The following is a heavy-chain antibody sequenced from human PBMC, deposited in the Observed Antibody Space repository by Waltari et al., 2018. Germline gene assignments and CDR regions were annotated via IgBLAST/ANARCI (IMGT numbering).Heavy chain of an antibody. J-gene: IGHJ3*02. V-gene: IGHV4-61*02. CDR1: GGSISSGSYY. D-gene: IGHD6-19*01. CDR2: IYPRRRT. Sequence: QVQLQESGPGLVKPSQTLSLTCTVPGGSISSGSYYWSWLRQPAGKGLEWIGRIYPRRRTTCNPSLEGGVIISGDTANIQFSLKLSSVTAADTAGYYWARVGAEAVAALDAFDTWGQGTMVTVSS. CDR3: ARVGAEAVAALDAFDT.